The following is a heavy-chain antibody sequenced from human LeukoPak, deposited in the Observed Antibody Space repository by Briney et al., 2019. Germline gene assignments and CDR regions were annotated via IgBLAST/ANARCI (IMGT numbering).Heavy chain of an antibody. Sequence: GASVKVSCKASGYTFTTYYMHWVRQAPGQGLEWMGIINPSGGTTFYAQKFQGRVTMTRDMSTSTVHMELSSLRSEDTAVYYCARGYSSSWYVFDYWGQGTLVTVSS. CDR2: INPSGGTT. J-gene: IGHJ4*02. V-gene: IGHV1-46*01. D-gene: IGHD6-13*01. CDR3: ARGYSSSWYVFDY. CDR1: GYTFTTYY.